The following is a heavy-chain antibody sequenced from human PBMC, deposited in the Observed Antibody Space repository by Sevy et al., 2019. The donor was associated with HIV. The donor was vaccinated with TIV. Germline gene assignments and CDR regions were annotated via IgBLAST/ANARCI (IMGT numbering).Heavy chain of an antibody. CDR1: GYSFTGYY. V-gene: IGHV1-2*02. CDR2: INPNTSDT. Sequence: ASVKVSCKASGYSFTGYYMNWVRQAPGQGLEWMGWINPNTSDTTYSEKFEGRVTMTRDSSLSTAYLELRGLGSGDTAVYYCARDFLAVTSIPSDAFDIWGQGTLVTVSS. CDR3: ARDFLAVTSIPSDAFDI. D-gene: IGHD2-21*02. J-gene: IGHJ3*02.